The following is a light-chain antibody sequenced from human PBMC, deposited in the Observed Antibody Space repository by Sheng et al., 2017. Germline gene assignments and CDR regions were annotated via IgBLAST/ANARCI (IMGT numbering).Light chain of an antibody. Sequence: EIVLTQSPDFQSVTPKEKVTITCRVSQSIDSRLHWYQQKPNQSPKLLIKSASQSFSGVPSRFSGSGFGTNFTLTINSLEAEDAATYFCHQTSSLPITFGQVVHDWSIK. CDR2: SAS. CDR1: QSIDSR. V-gene: IGKV6-21*01. J-gene: IGKJ5*01. CDR3: HQTSSLPIT.